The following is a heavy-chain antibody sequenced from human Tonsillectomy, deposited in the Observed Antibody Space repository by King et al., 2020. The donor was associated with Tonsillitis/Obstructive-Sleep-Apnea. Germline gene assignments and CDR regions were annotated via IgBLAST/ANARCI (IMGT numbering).Heavy chain of an antibody. Sequence: VQLQQWGAGLLKPSETLSLTCAVYGGSFSGYYWSWIRQPPGKGLEWIGEINHSGSTNYNPSLKSRVTISVDTSKNQFSLKLSSVTAADTAVYYCARGVGDRSWFDPWAREPWSPSPQ. CDR2: INHSGST. CDR3: ARGVGDRSWFDP. CDR1: GGSFSGYY. D-gene: IGHD2-15*01. J-gene: IGHJ5*02. V-gene: IGHV4-34*01.